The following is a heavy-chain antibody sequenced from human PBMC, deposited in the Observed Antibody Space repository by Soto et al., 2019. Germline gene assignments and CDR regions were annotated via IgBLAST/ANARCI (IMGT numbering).Heavy chain of an antibody. CDR3: ARDAAIGMNDY. CDR1: GYTFTSYG. CDR2: ISAYNGNK. V-gene: IGHV1-18*01. D-gene: IGHD1-20*01. Sequence: QVQLVQSGAEVKKPGASVKVSCKASGYTFTSYGISWVRQAPGQGLEWMGWISAYNGNKKYAQKVQGRVTMTTDTSTTTAYMEVRSLRSDDTAVDYCARDAAIGMNDYWGQGTLVTVSS. J-gene: IGHJ4*02.